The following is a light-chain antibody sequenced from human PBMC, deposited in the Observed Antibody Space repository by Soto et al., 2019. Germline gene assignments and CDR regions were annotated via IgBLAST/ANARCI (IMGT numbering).Light chain of an antibody. CDR3: QQYNSYPWT. CDR2: KAS. J-gene: IGKJ1*01. Sequence: DLQMTQSPSTLSSSVRDRVTITCRASQSISSWLAWYQRKPGKAPNLLIYKASSLESGVPSRFSGSGSGTEFTLTISSLQPDDFATYYCQQYNSYPWTFGQGTKVEIK. V-gene: IGKV1-5*03. CDR1: QSISSW.